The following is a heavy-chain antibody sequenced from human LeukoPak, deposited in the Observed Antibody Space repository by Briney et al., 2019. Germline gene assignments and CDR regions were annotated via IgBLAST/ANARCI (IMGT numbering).Heavy chain of an antibody. V-gene: IGHV4-39*07. CDR2: IYYTGST. CDR3: TRGGGYCNSISCYFDF. CDR1: GGSISSSSYY. D-gene: IGHD2-2*01. Sequence: SETLSLTCTVSGGSISSSSYYWGWIRQPPGKGLEWIGSIYYTGSTYYNPSLRSRVTMSVDTSRNQFSLKLTSVTAADTAVYYCTRGGGYCNSISCYFDFWGQGTLVTVSS. J-gene: IGHJ4*02.